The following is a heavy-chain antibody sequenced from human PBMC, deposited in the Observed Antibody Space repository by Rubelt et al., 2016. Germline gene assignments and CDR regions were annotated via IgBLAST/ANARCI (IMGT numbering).Heavy chain of an antibody. CDR3: ARVNLGSGGSRYGMDV. Sequence: RAAGEGLEWIGIINPSGGSTSYAQKFEGRVTVTRDTSSSTVYMEVSSLRDEDTAVYFCARVNLGSGGSRYGMDVWGQGTTVTVSS. J-gene: IGHJ6*02. V-gene: IGHV1-46*01. D-gene: IGHD2-15*01. CDR2: INPSGGST.